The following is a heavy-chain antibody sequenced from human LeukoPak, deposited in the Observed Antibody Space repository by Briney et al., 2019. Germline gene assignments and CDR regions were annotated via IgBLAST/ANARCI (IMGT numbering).Heavy chain of an antibody. Sequence: PGGSLRLSCAASGFTLTSYAIHWVRQAPGKGLEWVSAISSSGGSTFYADSVKGRFTISRDNSKNTLYLQMNSLRAEDTAVYYCAKDDGYVWGQGTLVTVSS. CDR2: ISSSGGST. J-gene: IGHJ4*02. CDR1: GFTLTSYA. V-gene: IGHV3-23*01. CDR3: AKDDGYV. D-gene: IGHD5-18*01.